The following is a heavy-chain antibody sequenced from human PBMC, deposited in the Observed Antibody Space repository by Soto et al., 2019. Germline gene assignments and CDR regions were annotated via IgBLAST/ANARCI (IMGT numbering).Heavy chain of an antibody. D-gene: IGHD3-10*01. CDR3: ARVGTYYYGSGNYYGYYGMDV. CDR2: ISSSSSYI. V-gene: IGHV3-21*01. J-gene: IGHJ6*02. CDR1: GFTFSSYS. Sequence: GGSLRLSCAASGFTFSSYSMNWVRQAPGKGLEWVSSISSSSSYIYYADSEKGRFTISRDNAKNSLYLQMNSLGAEDTAVYYCARVGTYYYGSGNYYGYYGMDVWGQGTTVTVSS.